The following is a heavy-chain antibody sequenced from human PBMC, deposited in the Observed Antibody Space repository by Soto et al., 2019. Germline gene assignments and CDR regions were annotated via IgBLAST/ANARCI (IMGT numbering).Heavy chain of an antibody. CDR2: IYYTGST. CDR1: GGSFDSGDYY. J-gene: IGHJ6*02. D-gene: IGHD6-6*01. Sequence: QVHLQESGPGLVQPSQTLSLTCSVSGGSFDSGDYYWHWLRQPPWKFLEYIGYIYYTGSTYYNPSLKSRFTLSLDTSENQFSLKLSSVTAADTAVYFCAWSSSTSPYYGLDVWGQGTTVTVSS. V-gene: IGHV4-30-4*01. CDR3: AWSSSTSPYYGLDV.